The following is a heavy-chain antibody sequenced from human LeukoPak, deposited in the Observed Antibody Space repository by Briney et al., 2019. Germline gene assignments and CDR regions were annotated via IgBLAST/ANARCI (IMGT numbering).Heavy chain of an antibody. Sequence: GRSLRLSCAASGFTFRNYAMCCVRQAPGKGLEWVAFTNYDGSDRCYADSVKGRFTVSRDNPKNTLYLQMNSLRTEDTAVYYCAKDLPDRYSLEYWGQGTMVTVPS. CDR1: GFTFRNYA. CDR3: AKDLPDRYSLEY. D-gene: IGHD2-15*01. CDR2: TNYDGSDR. J-gene: IGHJ4*02. V-gene: IGHV3-30*18.